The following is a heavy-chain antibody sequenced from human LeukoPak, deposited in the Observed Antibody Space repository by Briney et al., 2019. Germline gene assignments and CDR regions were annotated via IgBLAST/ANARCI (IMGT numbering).Heavy chain of an antibody. J-gene: IGHJ4*02. V-gene: IGHV1-2*02. CDR2: INPNSGGT. CDR3: ARRGEGYNFAY. CDR1: GYTFTDYY. Sequence: ASVKVSCKASGYTFTDYYLHWVRQAPGQGPEWMGWINPNSGGTKYAQKFQGRVTMTRDTSISTAYMELSSQRSDDTAVYYCARRGEGYNFAYWGQGTLVTVSS. D-gene: IGHD5-24*01.